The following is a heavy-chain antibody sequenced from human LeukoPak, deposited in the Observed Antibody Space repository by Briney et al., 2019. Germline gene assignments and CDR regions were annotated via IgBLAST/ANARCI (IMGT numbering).Heavy chain of an antibody. Sequence: GGSLRLSCTASGFIFNNAWMNWVRQAPGKGPEWVGRIKSNNDGGTTDYASPVEGRFIISRDDSKNTIYLQMNRLIIDDTAIYYCTPVMVEDRGFWGEGTLVTVSS. V-gene: IGHV3-15*01. CDR3: TPVMVEDRGF. CDR2: IKSNNDGGTT. J-gene: IGHJ4*02. D-gene: IGHD2-21*01. CDR1: GFIFNNAW.